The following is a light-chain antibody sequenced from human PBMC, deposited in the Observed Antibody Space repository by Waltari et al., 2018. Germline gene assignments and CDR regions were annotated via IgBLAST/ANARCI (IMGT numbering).Light chain of an antibody. J-gene: IGKJ5*01. CDR3: QQSYSTPIT. V-gene: IGKV1-39*01. Sequence: DIQMTQSPSSLSASVGDRVTITSRASQSISSYLNWYQQKPGKAPKLLIYAASRLQSGVPSRFSGSGSGTDFTLTISSLQPEDFATYYCQQSYSTPITFGQGTRLEIK. CDR2: AAS. CDR1: QSISSY.